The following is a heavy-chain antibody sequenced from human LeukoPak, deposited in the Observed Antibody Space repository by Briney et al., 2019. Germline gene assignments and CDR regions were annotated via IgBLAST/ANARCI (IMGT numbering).Heavy chain of an antibody. CDR1: GYSINSGYY. J-gene: IGHJ3*02. Sequence: SETLSLTCSVSGYSINSGYYWGWIRQPPGKGLDWIGSIYHSGSTYYNPPLKSRVTISVDTSKNQFSLKLNSVTAADTAVYYCARGGVVAAPGDAFDIWGQGTMVTVSS. CDR3: ARGGVVAAPGDAFDI. CDR2: IYHSGST. D-gene: IGHD2-15*01. V-gene: IGHV4-38-2*02.